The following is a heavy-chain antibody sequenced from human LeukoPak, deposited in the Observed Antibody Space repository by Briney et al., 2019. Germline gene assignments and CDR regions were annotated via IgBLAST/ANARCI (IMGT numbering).Heavy chain of an antibody. CDR1: GGSISSYC. D-gene: IGHD6-19*01. V-gene: IGHV4-59*12. J-gene: IGHJ6*02. Sequence: SETLSLTCTVSGGSISSYCWSWIRQPPGKGLEWIGYIYYSGSTNYNPSLKSRVTISVDTSKKQFSLKLSSVTAADTAVYYCARERYSNGDYYYGVDVWGQGTTVTVSS. CDR2: IYYSGST. CDR3: ARERYSNGDYYYGVDV.